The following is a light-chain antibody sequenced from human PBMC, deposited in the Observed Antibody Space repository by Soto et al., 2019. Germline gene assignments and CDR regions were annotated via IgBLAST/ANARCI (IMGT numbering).Light chain of an antibody. CDR3: SSSTGSSTHVL. V-gene: IGLV2-14*01. CDR2: DVN. CDR1: SSDVGGYNY. Sequence: QSVLTQPASVSGSPGQSITISCAGTSSDVGGYNYVSWYQQYPGKAPKLMIYDVNSRPSGVSTRFSGSKSGNTASLTIAGXXXXDXXEYYCSSSTGSSTHVLFGGGTKLTVL. J-gene: IGLJ2*01.